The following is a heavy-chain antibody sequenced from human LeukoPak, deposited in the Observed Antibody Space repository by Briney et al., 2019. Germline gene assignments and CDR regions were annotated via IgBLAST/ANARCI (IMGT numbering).Heavy chain of an antibody. CDR2: ISGSGGSP. CDR1: GFTFSTYA. J-gene: IGHJ4*02. V-gene: IGHV3-23*01. Sequence: PGASLRLSCAASGFTFSTYAMSWVRQAPGKGLEWVSAISGSGGSPYYADSVKGRFTISRDNSKNTLYLQMNSLRAEDTAVYYCAKGQMPGTYDYWGQGTLVTVSS. CDR3: AKGQMPGTYDY. D-gene: IGHD6-13*01.